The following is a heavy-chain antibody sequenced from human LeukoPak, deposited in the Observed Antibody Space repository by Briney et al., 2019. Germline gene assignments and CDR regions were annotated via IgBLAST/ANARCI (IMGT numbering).Heavy chain of an antibody. V-gene: IGHV3-7*01. CDR3: ARVPYYYYYYMDV. J-gene: IGHJ6*03. Sequence: GGSLRLSCAASGFTFSSYWMSWVRQAPGKGLEWVANIKQDGSEKYYVDSVKGRFTISRDNAKNSLYLQMNSLRAEDTAVYYCARVPYYYYYYMDVWGKGTTVTVSS. CDR1: GFTFSSYW. CDR2: IKQDGSEK.